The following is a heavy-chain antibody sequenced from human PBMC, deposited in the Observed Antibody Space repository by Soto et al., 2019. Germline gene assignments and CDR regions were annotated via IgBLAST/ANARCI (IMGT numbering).Heavy chain of an antibody. J-gene: IGHJ4*02. CDR3: ARCEPGGGIDY. V-gene: IGHV4-4*02. CDR1: GGSISSSNW. Sequence: QVQLQESGPGLVKPSGTLSLTCAVSGGSISSSNWWSWVRQPPGKGLEWIGEIYHSGSTNYNPSLKSRGHISGNQAQEQFSLKLSSVTAADPGGYYRARCEPGGGIDYWGQGTLVTVSS. D-gene: IGHD2-15*01. CDR2: IYHSGST.